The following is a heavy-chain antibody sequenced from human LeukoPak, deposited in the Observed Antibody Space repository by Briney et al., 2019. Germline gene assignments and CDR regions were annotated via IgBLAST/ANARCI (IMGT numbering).Heavy chain of an antibody. CDR1: GFTFSKVW. D-gene: IGHD2-21*02. CDR3: TTDVNRFMVTASS. CDR2: IRSKTDGGAS. V-gene: IGHV3-15*01. J-gene: IGHJ5*02. Sequence: PGGSLRLSCAASGFTFSKVWMTWVRQAPGKGLEWVGCIRSKTDGGASEYAAPVKGRFSISRDDSNNTLYLEMISLKAEDTAIYYCTTDVNRFMVTASSWGQGTLVTVSS.